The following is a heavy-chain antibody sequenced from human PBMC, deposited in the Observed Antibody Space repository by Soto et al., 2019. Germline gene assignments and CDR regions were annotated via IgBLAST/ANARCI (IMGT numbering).Heavy chain of an antibody. D-gene: IGHD3-3*01. J-gene: IGHJ5*02. V-gene: IGHV4-39*01. CDR1: GGSISSSSYY. CDR3: ATVRFLDWLLFDR. Sequence: PSETLSLTCTVSGGSISSSSYYWGWIRQPPGKGLEWIGSIYYSGRTYYNQSLKSRVTISVDTSKNQFSLKLSSVTAADTAVYYCATVRFLDWLLFDRWGQGSLVTVSS. CDR2: IYYSGRT.